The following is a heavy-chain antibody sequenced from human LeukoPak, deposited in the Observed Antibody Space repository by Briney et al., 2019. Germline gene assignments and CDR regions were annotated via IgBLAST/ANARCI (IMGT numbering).Heavy chain of an antibody. Sequence: GGSLRLSCAASGFTFSSYGMSWVRQAPGKGLEWVSAISGSGGSTYYADSVKGRFTISRDNSKNTLYLQMNSLRAEDTALYYCARGSIIHLPPSVDYWGQGTLVTVSS. CDR1: GFTFSSYG. CDR3: ARGSIIHLPPSVDY. D-gene: IGHD3-3*01. CDR2: ISGSGGST. J-gene: IGHJ4*02. V-gene: IGHV3-23*01.